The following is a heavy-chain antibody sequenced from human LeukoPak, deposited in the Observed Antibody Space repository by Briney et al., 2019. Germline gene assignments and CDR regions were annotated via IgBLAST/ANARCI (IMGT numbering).Heavy chain of an antibody. CDR1: GFTVSSNY. CDR3: AKALLRLGELFGSTDY. Sequence: GGSLRLSCAASGFTVSSNYMSWVRQAPEKGLEWVSVIYSGGSTYYADSVKGRFTISRDNSKNTLYLQMNSLRAEDTAVYYCAKALLRLGELFGSTDYWGQGTLVTVSS. D-gene: IGHD3-16*01. CDR2: IYSGGST. V-gene: IGHV3-66*01. J-gene: IGHJ4*02.